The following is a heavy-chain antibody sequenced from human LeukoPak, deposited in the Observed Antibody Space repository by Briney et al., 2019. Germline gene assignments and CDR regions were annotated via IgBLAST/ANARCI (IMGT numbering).Heavy chain of an antibody. J-gene: IGHJ4*02. CDR3: ARDVNYAFDY. D-gene: IGHD3-16*01. CDR1: VYTFTNYG. Sequence: ASVNVSYKPSVYTFTNYGISWVRQAPGQGLEWMAWISANSGNTNYAQNFQDRVTLTTDTSTNTAYMELRSLRSDDTAVYYCARDVNYAFDYWGQGTLVTVSS. CDR2: ISANSGNT. V-gene: IGHV1-18*01.